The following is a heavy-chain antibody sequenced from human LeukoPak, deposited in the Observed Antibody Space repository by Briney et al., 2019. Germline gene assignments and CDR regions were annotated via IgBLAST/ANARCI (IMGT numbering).Heavy chain of an antibody. V-gene: IGHV2-5*02. D-gene: IGHD2-15*01. CDR1: GFSLRTRGVG. CDR2: LYWDDDR. Sequence: SGPTLVKPTQTLTLTCTFSGFSLRTRGVGVGWIRQPPGKALEWLALLYWDDDRRYSPSLRSRLTITKDTSKNQVVLTMTNMDPVDTATYYCAHRVSYCSGGSCYWSFDLWGRGTLVTVSS. J-gene: IGHJ2*01. CDR3: AHRVSYCSGGSCYWSFDL.